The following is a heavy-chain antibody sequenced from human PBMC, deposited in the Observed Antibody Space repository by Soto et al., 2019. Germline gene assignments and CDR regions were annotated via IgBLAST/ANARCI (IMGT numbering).Heavy chain of an antibody. CDR2: ISGSGGST. CDR1: GFTFSSYA. Sequence: EVQLLESGGGLVQPGGSLRLSCAASGFTFSSYAMSWVRQAPGKGLEWVSAISGSGGSTYYADSVKGRFTISRDNSKNTLYLQMNRLRAEDRAVYDCAQERAPIRKAAWGMDVWGQGTTVTVSS. D-gene: IGHD2-15*01. CDR3: AQERAPIRKAAWGMDV. V-gene: IGHV3-23*01. J-gene: IGHJ6*02.